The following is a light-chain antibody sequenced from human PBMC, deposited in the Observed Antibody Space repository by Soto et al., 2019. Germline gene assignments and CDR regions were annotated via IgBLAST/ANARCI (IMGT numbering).Light chain of an antibody. CDR1: RTVSSGS. CDR3: QQYGTSPVT. Sequence: EILLTQSPGTLSLSPGQSATLSCTPSRTVSSGSLAWYQQKPGQAPRLLISNASRRATGVPDRFSGSGSGTDFTLTISRLEPEDFAVYFCQQYGTSPVTFGPGTKVDIK. V-gene: IGKV3-20*01. CDR2: NAS. J-gene: IGKJ3*01.